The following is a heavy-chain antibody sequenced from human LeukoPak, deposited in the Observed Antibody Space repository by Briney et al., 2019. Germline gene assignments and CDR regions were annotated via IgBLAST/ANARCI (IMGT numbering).Heavy chain of an antibody. Sequence: GGSLRLSCAASGFAFSSYWMHWVHQAPGKGLVWVSHIDNDWSTTSYADSVKGRFTISRDNAKNTLYLQMNSLRAEDTAVYYCATDSGSYYHPFDYWGQGTLVTVSS. J-gene: IGHJ4*02. D-gene: IGHD3-10*01. CDR1: GFAFSSYW. CDR3: ATDSGSYYHPFDY. CDR2: IDNDWSTT. V-gene: IGHV3-74*01.